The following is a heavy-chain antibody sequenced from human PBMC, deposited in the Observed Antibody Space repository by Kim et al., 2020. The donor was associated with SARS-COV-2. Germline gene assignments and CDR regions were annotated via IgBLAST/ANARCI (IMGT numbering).Heavy chain of an antibody. D-gene: IGHD6-19*01. J-gene: IGHJ5*02. CDR3: VRGGAVAAYNWFDP. V-gene: IGHV4-59*09. Sequence: NPSLKSRVTISVDTSKNQFSLKLSSVTAADTAVYYCVRGGAVAAYNWFDPWGQGTLVTVSS.